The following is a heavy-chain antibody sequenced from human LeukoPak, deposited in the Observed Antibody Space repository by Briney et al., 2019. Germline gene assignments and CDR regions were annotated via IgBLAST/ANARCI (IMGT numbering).Heavy chain of an antibody. D-gene: IGHD5-12*01. V-gene: IGHV3-7*03. CDR2: IKQDGSEK. J-gene: IGHJ3*02. CDR3: AREWAVATPAFDI. CDR1: GFTFSGSA. Sequence: PGGSLRPSCAASGFTFSGSAMHWVRQAPGKGLEWVANIKQDGSEKYYVDSVKGRFTISRDNAKNSLYLQMNSLRVEDTALYYCAREWAVATPAFDIWGQGTMVTVSS.